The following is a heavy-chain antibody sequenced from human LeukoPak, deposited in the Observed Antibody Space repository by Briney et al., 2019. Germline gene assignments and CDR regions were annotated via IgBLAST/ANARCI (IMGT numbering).Heavy chain of an antibody. CDR1: GFTFSSYA. CDR3: ARVGRSDAFDI. V-gene: IGHV3-33*08. J-gene: IGHJ3*02. Sequence: GRSLRLSCAASGFTFSSYAMHWVRQAPGKGLEWVAVIWYDGSNKYYADSVKGRFTISRDNSKNTLYLQMNSLRAEDTAVYYCARVGRSDAFDIWGQGTMVTVSS. CDR2: IWYDGSNK.